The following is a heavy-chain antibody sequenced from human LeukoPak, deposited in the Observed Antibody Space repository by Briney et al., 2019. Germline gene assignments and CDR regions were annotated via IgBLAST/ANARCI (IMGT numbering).Heavy chain of an antibody. CDR3: ARGATMVRGVINTTPFDY. CDR1: GFTFSDYY. Sequence: PGGSLRLSCAASGFTFSDYYMSWIRQAPGKGLEWASYISSSGSTIYYADSVKGRFTISRDNTKNSLYLQMNSLRAEDTAVYYCARGATMVRGVINTTPFDYWGQGTLVTVSS. D-gene: IGHD3-10*01. CDR2: ISSSGSTI. V-gene: IGHV3-11*01. J-gene: IGHJ4*02.